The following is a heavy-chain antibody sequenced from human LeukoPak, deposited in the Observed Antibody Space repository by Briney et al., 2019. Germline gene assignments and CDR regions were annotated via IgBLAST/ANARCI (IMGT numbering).Heavy chain of an antibody. CDR1: GFTFSNCA. Sequence: GGSLRLSCSASGFTFSNCAMHWVRQAPGKGLEYVSAISTDGGGTYYADSVKGRFTISRDNSKNTLFLQMSSLRPEDTAVYYCVKRVAGSRGYDYWGQGTLVTVSS. CDR2: ISTDGGGT. V-gene: IGHV3-64D*06. CDR3: VKRVAGSRGYDY. D-gene: IGHD3-22*01. J-gene: IGHJ4*02.